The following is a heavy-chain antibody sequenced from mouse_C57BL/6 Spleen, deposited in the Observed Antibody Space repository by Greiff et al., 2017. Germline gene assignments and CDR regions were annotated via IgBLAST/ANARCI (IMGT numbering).Heavy chain of an antibody. CDR2: INPNNGGT. D-gene: IGHD2-4*01. V-gene: IGHV1-26*01. Sequence: EVQLQQSGPELVKPGASVKISCKASGYTFTDYYMNWVKQSHGKSLEWIGDINPNNGGTSYNQKFKGKATLTVDKSSSTAYMELRSLTSEDSAVYYCARTPRYYDYGFDYWGQGTTLTVSS. CDR3: ARTPRYYDYGFDY. CDR1: GYTFTDYY. J-gene: IGHJ2*01.